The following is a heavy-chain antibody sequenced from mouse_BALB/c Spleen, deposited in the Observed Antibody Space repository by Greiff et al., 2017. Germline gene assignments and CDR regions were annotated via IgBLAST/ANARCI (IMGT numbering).Heavy chain of an antibody. CDR3: ARGGDYDWFAY. V-gene: IGHV1-14*01. D-gene: IGHD2-4*01. J-gene: IGHJ3*01. CDR1: GYTFTSYV. CDR2: INPYNDGT. Sequence: VQLQQSGPELVKPGASVKMSCKASGYTFTSYVMHWVKQKPGQGLEWIGYINPYNDGTKYNEKFKGKATLTSDKSSSTAYMELSSLTSEDSAVYYCARGGDYDWFAYWGQGTLVTVSA.